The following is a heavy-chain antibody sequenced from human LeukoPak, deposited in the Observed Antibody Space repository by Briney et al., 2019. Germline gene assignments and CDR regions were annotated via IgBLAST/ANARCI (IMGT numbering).Heavy chain of an antibody. CDR2: INSDGSGT. CDR3: ARDNGISMIRGAVDI. CDR1: GFTFISYW. Sequence: GSLRLSCAASGFTFISYWMHWVRQAPGKGLVWVSRINSDGSGTSYADSVKGRFTISRDNAKNTLYLQMNSLRVEDTAVYYCARDNGISMIRGAVDIWGQGTMVTVSS. V-gene: IGHV3-74*01. D-gene: IGHD3-22*01. J-gene: IGHJ3*02.